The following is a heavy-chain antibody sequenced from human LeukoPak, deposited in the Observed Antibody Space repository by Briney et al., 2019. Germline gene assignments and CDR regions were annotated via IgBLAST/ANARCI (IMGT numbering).Heavy chain of an antibody. V-gene: IGHV1-69*05. D-gene: IGHD2-2*01. J-gene: IGHJ5*02. CDR2: IIPIFGSA. CDR3: ARDTTIVVVPAAIIINSWFDP. CDR1: GGTFSSYA. Sequence: GASVKVSCKASGGTFSSYAISWVRQAPGQGLEWMGGIIPIFGSANYAQKFQCRVTITTDESTSTAYMELSSLRSEDTAVDYCARDTTIVVVPAAIIINSWFDPWGQGTLVSVCS.